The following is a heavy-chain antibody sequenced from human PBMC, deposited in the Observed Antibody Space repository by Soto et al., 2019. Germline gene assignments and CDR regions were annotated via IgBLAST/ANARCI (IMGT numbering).Heavy chain of an antibody. CDR2: INHSGSA. J-gene: IGHJ4*02. V-gene: IGHV4-34*01. D-gene: IGHD5-12*01. CDR1: GGSFSGYI. CDR3: AAGGGLPRYY. Sequence: SETLSLTCEVYGGSFSGYIWTWIRQTPGKGLQWIGQINHSGSANYNPSLKSRVTISVDRSKNQFSLKLSSVTAADTAVYYCAAGGGLPRYYWGQGTLVTVSS.